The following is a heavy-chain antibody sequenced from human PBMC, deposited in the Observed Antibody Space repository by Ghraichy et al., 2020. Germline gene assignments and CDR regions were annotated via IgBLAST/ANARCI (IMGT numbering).Heavy chain of an antibody. CDR2: IYYSGST. J-gene: IGHJ6*02. Sequence: SETLSLTCTVSGGSISSYYWSWIRQPPGKGLEWIGYIYYSGSTNYNPSLKSRVTISVDTSKNQFSLKLSSVTAADTAVYYCARAGRAYGMDVRGQGTTVTVSS. CDR1: GGSISSYY. V-gene: IGHV4-59*01. CDR3: ARAGRAYGMDV.